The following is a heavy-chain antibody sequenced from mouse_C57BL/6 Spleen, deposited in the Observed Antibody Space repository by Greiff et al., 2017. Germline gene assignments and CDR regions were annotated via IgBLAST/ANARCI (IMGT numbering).Heavy chain of an antibody. Sequence: VQLQQSGAELVRPGASVKLSCTASGFNINDDYMHWVKQRPGQGLEWIGKIEPEDGDTEYASKFQGKATITADTSSNTAYLQLSSLTSEDTAVYYCTPFDYWGQGTTLTVSS. CDR1: GFNINDDY. CDR3: TPFDY. CDR2: IEPEDGDT. J-gene: IGHJ2*01. V-gene: IGHV14-4*01.